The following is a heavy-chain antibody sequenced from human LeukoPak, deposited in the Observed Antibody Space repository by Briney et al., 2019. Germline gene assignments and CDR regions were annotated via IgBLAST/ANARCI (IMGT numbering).Heavy chain of an antibody. D-gene: IGHD4-23*01. CDR3: ARQANYGGNTFDY. V-gene: IGHV4-59*08. Sequence: SETLSLTCTVSGGSISSYYWGWIRQPPGKGLEWIGYIYYSGSTNYNPSPKSRVTISVDTSKNQFSLKLSSVTAADTAVYYCARQANYGGNTFDYWGQGTLVTVSS. CDR1: GGSISSYY. CDR2: IYYSGST. J-gene: IGHJ4*02.